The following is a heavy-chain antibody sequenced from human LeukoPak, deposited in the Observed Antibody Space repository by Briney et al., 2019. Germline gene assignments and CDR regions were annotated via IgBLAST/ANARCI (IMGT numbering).Heavy chain of an antibody. J-gene: IGHJ5*02. CDR3: AREDNGDYRNWFDP. V-gene: IGHV4-4*07. Sequence: SETLSLTCSVSGGSISFYYWRWIRQPAGKGLEWIGRIYTTGSTNYNPSLKSRVTMSVDTSKNQFSLKLSSVTAADTAVYYCAREDNGDYRNWFDPWGQGTLVTVSS. D-gene: IGHD4-17*01. CDR1: GGSISFYY. CDR2: IYTTGST.